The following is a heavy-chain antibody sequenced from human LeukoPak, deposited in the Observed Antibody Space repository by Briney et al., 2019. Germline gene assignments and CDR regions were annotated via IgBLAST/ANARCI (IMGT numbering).Heavy chain of an antibody. J-gene: IGHJ4*02. Sequence: PSETLSLTCAVYGGSFSSYYWGWIRQPPGKGLEWIGSIYYSGSTYYNPSLKSRVTISIDTSKNQFSLKLSSVTAADTAVYYCARNTIWFGEVPFDYWGQGTLVTVSS. V-gene: IGHV4-39*01. CDR1: GGSFSSYY. CDR3: ARNTIWFGEVPFDY. CDR2: IYYSGST. D-gene: IGHD3-10*01.